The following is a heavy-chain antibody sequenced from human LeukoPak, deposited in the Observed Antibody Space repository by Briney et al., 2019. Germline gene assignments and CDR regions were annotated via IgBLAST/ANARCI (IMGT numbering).Heavy chain of an antibody. CDR3: ARGALYYDY. V-gene: IGHV4-59*01. J-gene: IGHJ4*02. D-gene: IGHD3-10*01. Sequence: PSETLSLTCTVSGGSISGYFWTWIRQPPGKGLEWIGYIHYSGSTNYNPSLKSRVTTSLDTSKNQFSLKVSSVTAADTAVYYCARGALYYDYWGQGTLVTVAS. CDR1: GGSISGYF. CDR2: IHYSGST.